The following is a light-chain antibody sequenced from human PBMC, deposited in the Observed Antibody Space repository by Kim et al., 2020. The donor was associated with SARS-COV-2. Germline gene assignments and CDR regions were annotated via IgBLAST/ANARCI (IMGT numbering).Light chain of an antibody. CDR1: QIISTY. CDR3: QQSYSAPPT. Sequence: ASVGDRVTITCRASQIISTYLNWYQQRPGKAPKLLIYAASTLQSGVSSRFSGSGSGTDFTLTISSLQAEDFATYYCQQSYSAPPTFGGGTKVDIK. J-gene: IGKJ4*01. V-gene: IGKV1-39*01. CDR2: AAS.